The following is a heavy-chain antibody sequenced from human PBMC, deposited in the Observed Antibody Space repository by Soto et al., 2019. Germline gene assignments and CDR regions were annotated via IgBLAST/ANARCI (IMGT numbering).Heavy chain of an antibody. V-gene: IGHV1-3*01. J-gene: IGHJ5*02. CDR2: INAANGDT. CDR3: VRRHVSATGIDWFDP. CDR1: GYTFPRYG. D-gene: IGHD6-13*01. Sequence: KVSCKASGYTFPRYGIHWVRQANVQRLEWMGWINAANGDTKYSPKFQGRVTITGDTSASTAYMELSSLRSEDTAVYYCVRRHVSATGIDWFDPWGQGTLVNVSA.